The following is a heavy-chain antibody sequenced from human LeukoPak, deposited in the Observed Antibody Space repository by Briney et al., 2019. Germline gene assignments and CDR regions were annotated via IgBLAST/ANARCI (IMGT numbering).Heavy chain of an antibody. CDR3: ARRHPPYNWNYLGWYAFDI. Sequence: SETLSLTCAVYGGSFSGYYWSWIRQPPGKGLEWIGEINHSGSTNYNPSLKSRVTISVDTSKNQFSLKLSSVAAADTAVYYCARRHPPYNWNYLGWYAFDIWGQGTMVTVSS. CDR2: INHSGST. CDR1: GGSFSGYY. V-gene: IGHV4-34*01. D-gene: IGHD1-7*01. J-gene: IGHJ3*02.